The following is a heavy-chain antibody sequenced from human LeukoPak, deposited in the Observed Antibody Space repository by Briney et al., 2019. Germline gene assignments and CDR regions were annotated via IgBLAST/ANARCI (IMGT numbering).Heavy chain of an antibody. CDR3: AKGMGHSPTYGMDV. CDR1: GFSFSSYA. D-gene: IGHD1-26*01. V-gene: IGHV3-23*01. Sequence: QPGGSLRLSCAASGFSFSSYAMNWVRQPPGAGPEWVSSVSGSGRNTYHADSVEGRFTISRDNSQSTVYLQMSGLRVEDTAIYYCAKGMGHSPTYGMDVWGQGTTVIVSS. J-gene: IGHJ6*02. CDR2: VSGSGRNT.